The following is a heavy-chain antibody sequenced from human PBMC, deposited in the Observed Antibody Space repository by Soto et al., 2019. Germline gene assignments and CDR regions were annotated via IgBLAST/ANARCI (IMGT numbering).Heavy chain of an antibody. V-gene: IGHV3-74*01. CDR3: ARGADSYGYAY. Sequence: EVQLVESRGGLVQPGESLRLSCAASGFTFSTYWMHWIRQPPGKGLVWISRINSDGSRTNYADSVKGRFTVSRDNANNTMYLQMNSLRAEDTPVYYCARGADSYGYAYWGQGILVTVS. CDR2: INSDGSRT. CDR1: GFTFSTYW. D-gene: IGHD5-18*01. J-gene: IGHJ4*02.